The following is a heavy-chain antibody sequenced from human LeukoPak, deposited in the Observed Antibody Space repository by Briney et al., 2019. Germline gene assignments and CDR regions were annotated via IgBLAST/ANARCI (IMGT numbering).Heavy chain of an antibody. Sequence: PGGSLRLSCAASGFTFSSYWMNWARQAPGKGLEWVASINHNGNVNYYVDSVKGRFTISRDNAKNSLYLQMSNLRAEDTAVYYCARDRVAGQYYYYFGMDVWGQGTTVTVSS. D-gene: IGHD6-19*01. V-gene: IGHV3-7*03. J-gene: IGHJ6*02. CDR1: GFTFSSYW. CDR2: INHNGNVN. CDR3: ARDRVAGQYYYYFGMDV.